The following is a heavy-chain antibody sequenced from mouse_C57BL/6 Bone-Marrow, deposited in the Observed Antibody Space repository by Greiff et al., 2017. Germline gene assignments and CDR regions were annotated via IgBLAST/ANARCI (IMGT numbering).Heavy chain of an antibody. CDR2: ISDGGSYT. Sequence: EVKLMESGGGLVKPGGSLNLSCAASGFTFSSYALSWVRQTPVKRLEWVATISDGGSYTYYPDNVTGRFTISRYNAKNNLYLQMSHLKSEATAMYYGARVRDSNYLYWYFDFWGTGTTVTVSS. CDR3: ARVRDSNYLYWYFDF. J-gene: IGHJ1*03. V-gene: IGHV5-4*03. D-gene: IGHD2-5*01. CDR1: GFTFSSYA.